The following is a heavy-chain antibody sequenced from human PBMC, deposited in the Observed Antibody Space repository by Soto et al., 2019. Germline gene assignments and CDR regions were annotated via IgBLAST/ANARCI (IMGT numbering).Heavy chain of an antibody. CDR2: ISGSGGST. CDR1: GFTFSSYA. D-gene: IGHD6-13*01. Sequence: EVQLLESGGGLVQPGGSLRLSCAASGFTFSSYAMSWVRQAPGKGLEWVSAISGSGGSTYYADSVKGRFTISRDNSKNTLYLQMNSLRAEDTAVYYCARWNWQQLAFDYWGQGTLVTVSS. CDR3: ARWNWQQLAFDY. J-gene: IGHJ4*02. V-gene: IGHV3-23*01.